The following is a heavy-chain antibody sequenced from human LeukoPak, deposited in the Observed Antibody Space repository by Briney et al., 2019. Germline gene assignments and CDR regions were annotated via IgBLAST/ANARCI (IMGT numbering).Heavy chain of an antibody. D-gene: IGHD1-26*01. J-gene: IGHJ4*02. CDR2: IKEDGSEK. CDR3: ARYFRADTGNYYRSFDY. CDR1: GFTFSSYG. V-gene: IGHV3-7*03. Sequence: GGSLRLSCAASGFTFSSYGMHWVRQAPGKGLEWVANIKEDGSEKNYVDSVKGRFTISRDNAKNSLYLQMNSLRAEDTAVYYCARYFRADTGNYYRSFDYWGQGTLVTVSS.